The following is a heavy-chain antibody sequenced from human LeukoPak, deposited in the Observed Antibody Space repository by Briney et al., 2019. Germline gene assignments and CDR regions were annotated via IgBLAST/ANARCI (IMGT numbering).Heavy chain of an antibody. CDR2: IYTSGST. Sequence: SQTLSLTCTVSGGSISSGSYYWSWIRQPAGKGLEWIGRIYTSGSTNYNPSLKSRVTISVDTSKNQFSLKLSSVTAADTAVYYCARSPYCYDSTNYFDYWGQGTLVTVSS. V-gene: IGHV4-61*02. D-gene: IGHD3-22*01. CDR1: GGSISSGSYY. CDR3: ARSPYCYDSTNYFDY. J-gene: IGHJ4*02.